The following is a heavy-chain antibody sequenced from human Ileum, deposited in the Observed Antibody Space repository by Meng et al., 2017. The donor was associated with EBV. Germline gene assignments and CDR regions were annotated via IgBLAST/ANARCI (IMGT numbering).Heavy chain of an antibody. CDR2: IFSCGYT. V-gene: IGHV4-61*08. CDR1: GGSVSGGEYY. CDR3: ASGRDYAWHS. D-gene: IGHD4-17*01. J-gene: IGHJ4*02. Sequence: LQSPGPVLGMPSETRSLTCTVSGGSVSGGEYYWNLIRPPPGKGLECIGSIFSCGYTSFNPSLFRRVTISVDSSKNQFSLKLSSVTAADTAVYYCASGRDYAWHSWGRGTLVTVSS.